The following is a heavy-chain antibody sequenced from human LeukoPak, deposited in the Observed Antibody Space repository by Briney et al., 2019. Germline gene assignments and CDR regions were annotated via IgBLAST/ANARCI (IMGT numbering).Heavy chain of an antibody. J-gene: IGHJ4*02. D-gene: IGHD4-17*01. CDR2: MKPNSGNT. CDR1: GYTFTSYD. Sequence: ASVKVSCNASGYTFTSYDINWVRQATGQWLDWMGLMKPNSGNTGYAKKFQGRITMTRNTSISKAYMELSSLRSEHTAVYYCARDRLTVTTSSCYFDYWGQGTLVTVSS. V-gene: IGHV1-8*01. CDR3: ARDRLTVTTSSCYFDY.